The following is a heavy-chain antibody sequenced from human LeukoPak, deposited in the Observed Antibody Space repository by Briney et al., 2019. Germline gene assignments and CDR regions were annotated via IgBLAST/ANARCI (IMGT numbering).Heavy chain of an antibody. CDR3: ARLYPPYDSSGYFDY. J-gene: IGHJ4*02. CDR1: GGSMTAGDYY. CDR2: S. Sequence: SETLSLTCTVSGGSMTAGDYYWGWVRQPPGTGLQWIATSYQGASLKSRVTISLDTSKNQFSLKLSSVTAADTAVYYCARLYPPYDSSGYFDYWGQGTLVTVSS. D-gene: IGHD3-22*01. V-gene: IGHV4-39*07.